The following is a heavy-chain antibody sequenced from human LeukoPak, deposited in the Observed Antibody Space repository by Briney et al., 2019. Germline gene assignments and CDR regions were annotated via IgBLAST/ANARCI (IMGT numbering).Heavy chain of an antibody. CDR1: GFTFSSYA. CDR3: AREGSIAAAGTNWFDP. V-gene: IGHV3-30-3*01. Sequence: SGGSLRLSCAASGFTFSSYAMHWVRQAPGKGLEWVAVISYDGSNKYYADSVKGRFTISRDNSKNTLYLQMNSLRAEDTAVYYCAREGSIAAAGTNWFDPWGQGTLVTVSS. CDR2: ISYDGSNK. D-gene: IGHD6-13*01. J-gene: IGHJ5*02.